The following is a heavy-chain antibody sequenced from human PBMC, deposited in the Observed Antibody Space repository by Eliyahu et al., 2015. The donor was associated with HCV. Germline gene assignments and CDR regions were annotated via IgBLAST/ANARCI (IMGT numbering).Heavy chain of an antibody. D-gene: IGHD3-16*01. J-gene: IGHJ4*02. CDR3: ARGQTFGGVFDH. CDR1: DFIXSTNY. CDR2: IYSGGDT. Sequence: EVQLVESGGGLIQPGGSLRLSCAXSDFIXSTNYMXWVRQAPGKGLEWVSVIYSGGDTYYADSVKGRFTISRDNSRNTVYLQMNSLRAEDTAVYYCARGQTFGGVFDHWGQGTLVTVSS. V-gene: IGHV3-53*01.